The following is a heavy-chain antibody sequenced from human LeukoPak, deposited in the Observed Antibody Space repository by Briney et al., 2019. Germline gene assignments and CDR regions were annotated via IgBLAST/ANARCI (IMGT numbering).Heavy chain of an antibody. CDR2: FDPEDGET. Sequence: ASVTVSCKVSGYTLTEVSMHWVRQAPGKGLAWMGGFDPEDGETIYAQKFQGRVTMTEDTSTDTAYMELSSLRSEDTAVYYCATAGWELLSSGGPKPYYFDYWGQGTLVTVSS. D-gene: IGHD1-26*01. V-gene: IGHV1-24*01. CDR1: GYTLTEVS. CDR3: ATAGWELLSSGGPKPYYFDY. J-gene: IGHJ4*02.